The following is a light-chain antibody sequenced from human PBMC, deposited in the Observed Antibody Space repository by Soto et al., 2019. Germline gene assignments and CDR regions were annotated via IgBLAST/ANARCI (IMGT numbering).Light chain of an antibody. CDR2: KAS. Sequence: DIQMTQSPSTLSGSVGDRVTITCRASQTISSWLAWYQQKPGKAPKILIYKASTLKSGDPSRFSGSESVTEFTLTISSLQHDDFVTYYCQQYNSYSEAFRQGTKVELK. J-gene: IGKJ1*01. CDR3: QQYNSYSEA. V-gene: IGKV1-5*03. CDR1: QTISSW.